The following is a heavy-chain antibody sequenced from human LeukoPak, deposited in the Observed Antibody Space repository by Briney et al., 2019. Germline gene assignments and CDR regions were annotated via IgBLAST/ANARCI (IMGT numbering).Heavy chain of an antibody. CDR2: LTSGGSS. Sequence: GGSLRPSCAASEFTFSNYAMSWVRQAPGKGLEWVSSLTSGGSSYYADSVKGRFTISRDNSRNTLYLQMNSLRADDTAVYYCAKGLGSGSYYNVFDYWGQGTLVTVSS. J-gene: IGHJ4*02. D-gene: IGHD3-10*01. V-gene: IGHV3-23*01. CDR3: AKGLGSGSYYNVFDY. CDR1: EFTFSNYA.